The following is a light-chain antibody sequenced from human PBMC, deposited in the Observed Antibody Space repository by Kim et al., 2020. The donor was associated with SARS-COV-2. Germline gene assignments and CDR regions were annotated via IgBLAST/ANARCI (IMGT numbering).Light chain of an antibody. J-gene: IGKJ4*01. CDR3: QQYGSSPLT. CDR2: GAS. CDR1: QSVTSSY. Sequence: GETAPHCCRPSQSVTSSYLAWYQPKPGQAPTLLIYGASSRATGIPDRFSGSGYGTDFTLTISRLEHEDFAVYYCQQYGSSPLTFGGGTKVDIK. V-gene: IGKV3-20*01.